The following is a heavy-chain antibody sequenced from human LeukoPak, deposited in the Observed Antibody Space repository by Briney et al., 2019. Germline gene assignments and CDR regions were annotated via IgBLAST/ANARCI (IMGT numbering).Heavy chain of an antibody. V-gene: IGHV3-20*04. CDR1: GFTFDDYG. CDR3: ARVRYSSSPGYYYYMDV. Sequence: GGSPRLSCAASGFTFDDYGMSWVRQAPGKGLEWVSGINWNGGSTGYADSVKGRFTISRDNAKNSLYLQMNSLRAEDTALYYCARVRYSSSPGYYYYMDVWGKGTTVTVSS. J-gene: IGHJ6*03. CDR2: INWNGGST. D-gene: IGHD6-6*01.